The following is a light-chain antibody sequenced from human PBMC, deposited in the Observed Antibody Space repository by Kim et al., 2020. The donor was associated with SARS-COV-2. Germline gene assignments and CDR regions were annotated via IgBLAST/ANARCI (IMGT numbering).Light chain of an antibody. CDR2: NND. V-gene: IGLV1-44*01. CDR1: NSNIGSNT. J-gene: IGLJ2*01. Sequence: ELTQPPSASGTPGQRVTISCSGSNSNIGSNTVNWYQQLPGTAPKLLIYNNDQRPSGVPDRFSGSKSGTSASLAISGLQSENEADYYFAAWDDSLKSAIFGGGTQLTVL. CDR3: AAWDDSLKSAI.